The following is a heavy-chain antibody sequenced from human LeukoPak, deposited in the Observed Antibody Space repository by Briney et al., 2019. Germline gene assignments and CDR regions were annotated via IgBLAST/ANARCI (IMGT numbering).Heavy chain of an antibody. Sequence: SETLSLTCAVYGGTFSGYYWSWIRQPPGKGLEWIGEINHSGSTNYNPSLKSRVTISVDTSKNQFSLKLSSVTAADTAVYYCARGVVVAASVFDPWGQGALVTVSS. CDR3: ARGVVVAASVFDP. J-gene: IGHJ5*02. D-gene: IGHD2-15*01. CDR1: GGTFSGYY. CDR2: INHSGST. V-gene: IGHV4-34*01.